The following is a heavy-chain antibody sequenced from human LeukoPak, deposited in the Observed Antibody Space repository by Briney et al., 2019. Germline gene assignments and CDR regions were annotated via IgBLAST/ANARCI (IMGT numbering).Heavy chain of an antibody. J-gene: IGHJ4*02. CDR3: AKDGSDYDFWSGYYPINYFDY. CDR1: GFTVSSNY. D-gene: IGHD3-3*01. CDR2: IYSGGST. V-gene: IGHV3-53*01. Sequence: GGSLRLSCAASGFTVSSNYMSWVRQAPGKGLEWVSVIYSGGSTYYADSVKGRFTISRDNSKNTLYLQMNSLRAEDTAVYYCAKDGSDYDFWSGYYPINYFDYWGQGTLVTVSS.